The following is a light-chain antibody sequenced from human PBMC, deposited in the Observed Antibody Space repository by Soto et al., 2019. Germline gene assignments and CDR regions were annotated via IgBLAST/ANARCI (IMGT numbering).Light chain of an antibody. CDR3: CSYARSSTYV. Sequence: QSVLTQPASVSGSPGQSITISCTGTSSDVGNYNLVSWHQQHPGKAPKFMIYEGSKRPSGVSNRFSGSTSGNTASLTISGLQAEDAAHYYCCSYARSSTYVFGTGTKVTVL. J-gene: IGLJ1*01. CDR2: EGS. V-gene: IGLV2-23*01. CDR1: SSDVGNYNL.